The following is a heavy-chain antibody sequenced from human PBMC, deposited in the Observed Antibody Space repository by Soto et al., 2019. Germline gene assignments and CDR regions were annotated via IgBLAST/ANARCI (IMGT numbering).Heavy chain of an antibody. CDR1: GFTFSSYS. D-gene: IGHD3-10*01. J-gene: IGHJ6*02. Sequence: GGSLRLSCAASGFTFSSYSMNWVRQAPGKGLVWVSCINSSSSTTGYADSVKGRFTISRDNAKNTLYLQMNSLRAEDTAVYYCASMVRGVIITTYGMDVWGQGTTVTVSS. V-gene: IGHV3-48*04. CDR3: ASMVRGVIITTYGMDV. CDR2: INSSSSTT.